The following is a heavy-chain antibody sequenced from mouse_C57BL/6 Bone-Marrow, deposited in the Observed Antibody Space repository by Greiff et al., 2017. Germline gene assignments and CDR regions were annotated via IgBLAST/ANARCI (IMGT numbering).Heavy chain of an antibody. V-gene: IGHV1-54*01. CDR2: INPGSGGT. CDR3: ARGRGGITTVVFDY. J-gene: IGHJ2*01. CDR1: GYAFTNYL. D-gene: IGHD1-1*01. Sequence: VMLVESGAELVRPGTSVKVSCKASGYAFTNYLIEWVKQRPGQGLEWIGVINPGSGGTNSNEKFKGKATLTADKSSSPADMQLSSLTSEDSAVYFCARGRGGITTVVFDYWGQGTTLTVSS.